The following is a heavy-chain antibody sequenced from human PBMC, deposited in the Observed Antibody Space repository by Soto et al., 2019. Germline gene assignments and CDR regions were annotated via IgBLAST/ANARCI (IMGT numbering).Heavy chain of an antibody. J-gene: IGHJ6*02. CDR3: AKVSGAIYYYHYVMDV. V-gene: IGHV3-43*01. CDR1: GFTFDDYT. CDR2: ISWDGGST. Sequence: GGSLRLSCAASGFTFDDYTMHWVRQAPGKGLEWVSLISWDGGSTYYADSVKGRFTISRDNSKNSLYLQMNSLRTEDTALYYCAKVSGAIYYYHYVMDVCGQGSSVPGSS.